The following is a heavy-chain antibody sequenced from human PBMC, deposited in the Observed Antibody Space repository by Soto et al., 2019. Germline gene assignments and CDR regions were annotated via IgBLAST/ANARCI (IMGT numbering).Heavy chain of an antibody. V-gene: IGHV1-69*06. CDR1: GGTFSSYA. Sequence: SVKVSCKASGGTFSSYAISWVRQAPGQGLEWMGGIIPIFGTANYAQKFRGRVTITADKSTSTAYMELSSLRSEDTAVYYCAVATSSGWSRYFDYWGQGTLVTVSS. CDR2: IIPIFGTA. CDR3: AVATSSGWSRYFDY. D-gene: IGHD6-19*01. J-gene: IGHJ4*02.